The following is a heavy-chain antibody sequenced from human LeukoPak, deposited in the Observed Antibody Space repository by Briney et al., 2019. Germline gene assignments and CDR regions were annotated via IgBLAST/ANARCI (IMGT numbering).Heavy chain of an antibody. V-gene: IGHV4-34*01. J-gene: IGHJ4*02. CDR1: GGSISGYY. D-gene: IGHD6-19*01. Sequence: PSETLSLTCTVSGGSISGYYWSWIRQPPGKGLEWIGEINHSGSTNYNPSLKSRVTISADTSKNQFSLKLSSVTAADTAVYYCARGRNEAAGDFDYWGQGTLVTVSS. CDR3: ARGRNEAAGDFDY. CDR2: INHSGST.